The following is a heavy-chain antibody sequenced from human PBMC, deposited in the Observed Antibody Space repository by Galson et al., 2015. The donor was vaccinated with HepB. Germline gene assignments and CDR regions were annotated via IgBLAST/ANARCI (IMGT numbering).Heavy chain of an antibody. CDR1: GFSLSTIGMC. J-gene: IGHJ4*02. CDR2: IDWDDDK. CDR3: ARTPRSGWLEPKFDF. Sequence: PALVKPTQTLTLTCTFSGFSLSTIGMCVSWIRQPPGKALEWLGVIDWDDDKYYTTSLKTRLTISKDTSKNQVTLTMTNMDPVDTATYFCARTPRSGWLEPKFDFRGQGALVTVSS. D-gene: IGHD1-1*01. V-gene: IGHV2-70*01.